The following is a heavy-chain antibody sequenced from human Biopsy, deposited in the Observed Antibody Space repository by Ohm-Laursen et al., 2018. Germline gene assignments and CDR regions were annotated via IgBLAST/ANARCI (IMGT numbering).Heavy chain of an antibody. CDR3: ARAGVGSDGTDSYYYGMDV. CDR2: ISPSGATT. Sequence: GASVRVSCNASGNTFATYHIHWVRLAPGQGLEWMGVISPSGATTSFSQKFQGRITMTRDTSTGTVYMDLNSLGSEDTAVYYCARAGVGSDGTDSYYYGMDVWGPGTTVTVSS. CDR1: GNTFATYH. D-gene: IGHD5-24*01. J-gene: IGHJ6*02. V-gene: IGHV1-46*01.